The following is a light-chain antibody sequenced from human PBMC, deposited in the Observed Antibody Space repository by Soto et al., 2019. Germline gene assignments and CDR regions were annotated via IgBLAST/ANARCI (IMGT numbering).Light chain of an antibody. CDR2: GAS. J-gene: IGKJ1*01. CDR1: QSVRSY. Sequence: EIVMTQSPATLSVSPGERATLSCSASQSVRSYLAWYQPKPGQAPRLLIYGASTRATGIPARFSGSGSGTEFPLTISSIQAEDFAVDYCQQYNNWSPWTFGPGTKVEIK. CDR3: QQYNNWSPWT. V-gene: IGKV3-15*01.